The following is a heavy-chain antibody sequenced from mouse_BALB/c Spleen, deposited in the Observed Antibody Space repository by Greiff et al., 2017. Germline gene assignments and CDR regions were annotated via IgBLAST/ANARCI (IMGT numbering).Heavy chain of an antibody. D-gene: IGHD2-13*01. CDR2: ISSGGST. CDR3: AREDYYYAMDY. V-gene: IGHV5-6-5*01. CDR1: GFTFSSYA. J-gene: IGHJ4*01. Sequence: EVMLVESGGGLVKPGGSLKLSCAASGFTFSSYAMSWVRQTPEQRLEWVASISSGGSTYYTDSVKGRFTISRDNARNILYLQMSSLRSEDTAMYYCAREDYYYAMDYWGQGTSVTVSA.